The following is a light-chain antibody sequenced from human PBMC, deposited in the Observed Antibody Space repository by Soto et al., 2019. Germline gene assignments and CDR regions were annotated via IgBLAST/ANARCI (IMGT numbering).Light chain of an antibody. CDR2: AAA. CDR3: QQANSFPLT. CDR1: QGIGSW. Sequence: DIQMTQSPSSVSASVGDRITITCRASQGIGSWLGWYQQKPGKAPKLLIYAAASLQSGVPSRFSAAFSGTDFTLTISSLQPEDLATYFYQQANSFPLTFGPGTKVDRK. V-gene: IGKV1-12*01. J-gene: IGKJ3*01.